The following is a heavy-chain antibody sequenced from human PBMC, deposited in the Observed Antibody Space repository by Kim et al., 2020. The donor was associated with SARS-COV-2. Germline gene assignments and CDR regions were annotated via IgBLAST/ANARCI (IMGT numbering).Heavy chain of an antibody. D-gene: IGHD3-10*01. J-gene: IGHJ2*01. CDR3: ARVSGSSRPKPGRYLFWYFDL. CDR2: ISSSSSYI. Sequence: GGSLRLSCAASGFTFSSYSMNWVRQAPGKGLEWVSSISSSSSYIYYADSVKGRFTISRDNAKNSLYLQMNSLRAEDTAVYYCARVSGSSRPKPGRYLFWYFDLWGRGTLVTVSS. V-gene: IGHV3-21*04. CDR1: GFTFSSYS.